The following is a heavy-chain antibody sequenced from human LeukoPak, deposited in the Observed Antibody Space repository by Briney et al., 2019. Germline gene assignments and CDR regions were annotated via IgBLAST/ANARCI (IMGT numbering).Heavy chain of an antibody. CDR1: GYTFTSYY. V-gene: IGHV1-2*02. CDR3: ARDRGYCSGGSCQNFDY. D-gene: IGHD2-15*01. J-gene: IGHJ4*02. Sequence: GASVKVSCKASGYTFTSYYMHWVRQAAGQGLEWMGWINPNSGGTNYAQKFQGRVTMTRDTSISTAYMELSRPRSDDTAVYYCARDRGYCSGGSCQNFDYWGQGTLATVSS. CDR2: INPNSGGT.